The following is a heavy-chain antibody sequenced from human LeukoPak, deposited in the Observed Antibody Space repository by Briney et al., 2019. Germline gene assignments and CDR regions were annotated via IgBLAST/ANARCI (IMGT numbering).Heavy chain of an antibody. J-gene: IGHJ6*02. V-gene: IGHV4-59*03. Sequence: SETLSLTCAVSGGSISGFYWTWIRQPPGKGLEFIGQIHYSGNTDYNPSLKSRITMSVDTSKNQFFLSLNSVTAADTAVYYCAKFGLYYNMDVWGQGTTVTVSS. D-gene: IGHD3-16*01. CDR1: GGSISGFY. CDR2: IHYSGNT. CDR3: AKFGLYYNMDV.